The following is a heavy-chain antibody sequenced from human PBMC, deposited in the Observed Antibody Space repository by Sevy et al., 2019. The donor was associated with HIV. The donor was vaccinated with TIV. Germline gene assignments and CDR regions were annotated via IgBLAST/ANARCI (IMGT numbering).Heavy chain of an antibody. CDR1: GFIFSNAW. J-gene: IGHJ4*02. D-gene: IGHD4-17*01. V-gene: IGHV3-15*01. CDR2: IKSKSDGGPS. Sequence: GGSLRLSCAASGFIFSNAWMSWVRQAPGKGLERVGRIKSKSDGGPSDYAAPVKGRFTISRDDSRNTLYLQMNSLKTEDTAVYYCTSMTTVEGVFDFWGQGTLVTVSS. CDR3: TSMTTVEGVFDF.